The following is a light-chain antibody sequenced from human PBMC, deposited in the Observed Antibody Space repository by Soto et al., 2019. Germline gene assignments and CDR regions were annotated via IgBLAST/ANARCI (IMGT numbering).Light chain of an antibody. CDR3: SSYTSSSTGLYV. V-gene: IGLV2-14*01. CDR1: SSDVGGYNY. Sequence: QSALTQPASVSGSPGQSITISCTGTSSDVGGYNYVSWYQQHPGKAPKLIIYDISNRPSGVSNRFSGSKSGNTASLTISGLQAEDEADYYCSSYTSSSTGLYVFGTGTKLTVL. CDR2: DIS. J-gene: IGLJ1*01.